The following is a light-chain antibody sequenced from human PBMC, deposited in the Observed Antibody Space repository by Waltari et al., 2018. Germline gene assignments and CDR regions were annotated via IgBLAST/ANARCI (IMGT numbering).Light chain of an antibody. CDR1: QSVLYSSTNKNY. Sequence: DIVLTQSPDSLAVSLGERATINCKSSQSVLYSSTNKNYLAWYQQKPGQPPKLLIYWASTQESGVPDRFSGSGSGADFTLTISSLQAEDVAVYYCQQYYSTPPITFGQGTRLEIK. CDR3: QQYYSTPPIT. V-gene: IGKV4-1*01. J-gene: IGKJ5*01. CDR2: WAS.